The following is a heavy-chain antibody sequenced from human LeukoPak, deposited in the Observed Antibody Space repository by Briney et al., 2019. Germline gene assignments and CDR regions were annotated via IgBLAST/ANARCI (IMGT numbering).Heavy chain of an antibody. CDR3: ARHGVSWRAAPQQIDY. Sequence: GESLKISCKGSGYSFTSYWIGWVRQMPGKGLEWMGIIYPSDSDTRYSPSFQGQVTISADKSISTAYLQWSSLKASDTAMYYCARHGVSWRAAPQQIDYWGQGTLVTVSS. CDR1: GYSFTSYW. V-gene: IGHV5-51*01. CDR2: IYPSDSDT. J-gene: IGHJ4*02. D-gene: IGHD6-6*01.